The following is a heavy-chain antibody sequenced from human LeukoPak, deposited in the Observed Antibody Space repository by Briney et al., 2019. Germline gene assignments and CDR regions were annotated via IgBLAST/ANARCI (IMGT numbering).Heavy chain of an antibody. J-gene: IGHJ4*02. CDR3: ARLGSSSSIDY. CDR1: GGSISSYY. CDR2: IYYSGST. V-gene: IGHV4-59*01. Sequence: SEALSLTCTVSGGSISSYYWSWIRQPPGKGLEWIGYIYYSGSTNYNPSLKSRVTISVDTSKNQFSLKLSSVTAADTAVYYCARLGSSSSIDYWGQGTLVTVSS. D-gene: IGHD6-6*01.